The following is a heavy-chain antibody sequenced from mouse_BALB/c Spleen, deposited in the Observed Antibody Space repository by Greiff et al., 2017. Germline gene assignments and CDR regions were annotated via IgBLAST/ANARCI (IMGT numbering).Heavy chain of an antibody. Sequence: DVQLQESGPGLVKPSQSLSLTCTVTGYSITSDYAWNWIRQFPGNKLEWMGYISYSGSTSYNPSLKSRISITRDTSKNQFFLQLNSVTTEDTATYYCARSYDYGFAYWGQGTTLTVSS. J-gene: IGHJ2*01. V-gene: IGHV3-2*02. D-gene: IGHD2-4*01. CDR2: ISYSGST. CDR1: GYSITSDYA. CDR3: ARSYDYGFAY.